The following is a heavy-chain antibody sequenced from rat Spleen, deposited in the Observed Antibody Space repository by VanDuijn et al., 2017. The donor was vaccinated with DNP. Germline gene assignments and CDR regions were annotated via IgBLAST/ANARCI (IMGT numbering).Heavy chain of an antibody. Sequence: QVQLQQSGAELAKPGSSVKISCKASGYTFTTYYITWIKETTGQGLEYIGYINTGSGGTNYNEKFKDKATLTVDKSSSTAFMQLSSLTPDDSAVYYCARSDVYYVWVIWFAYWGQGTLVTVSS. CDR3: ARSDVYYVWVIWFAY. CDR2: INTGSGGT. V-gene: IGHV1-43*01. D-gene: IGHD1-6*01. J-gene: IGHJ3*01. CDR1: GYTFTTYY.